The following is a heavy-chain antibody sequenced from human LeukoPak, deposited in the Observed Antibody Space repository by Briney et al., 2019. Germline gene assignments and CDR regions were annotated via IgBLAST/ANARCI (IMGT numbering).Heavy chain of an antibody. CDR2: IKKDGSET. Sequence: GGSLRLSCAASGFTFRGFWMSWVRLAPGKGLEWVANIKKDGSETYYLDSVKGRFTISRDNAKNSLYLQMNSLRAEDTAVYYCARSPIFGVVHDAFDIWGQGTMVTVSS. J-gene: IGHJ3*02. CDR3: ARSPIFGVVHDAFDI. D-gene: IGHD3-3*01. V-gene: IGHV3-7*01. CDR1: GFTFRGFW.